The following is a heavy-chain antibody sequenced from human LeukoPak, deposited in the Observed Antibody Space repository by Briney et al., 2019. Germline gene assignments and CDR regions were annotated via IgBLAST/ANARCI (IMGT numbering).Heavy chain of an antibody. J-gene: IGHJ5*02. V-gene: IGHV1-69*13. CDR1: GGTFSSYA. CDR2: IIPIFGTA. Sequence: SVKVSCKASGGTFSSYAISWVRQAPGQGLEWMGGIIPIFGTANHAQKFQGRVTITADESTSTAYMELSSLRSEDTAVYYCARAAIAAAGKTSWFDPWGQGTLVTVSS. CDR3: ARAAIAAAGKTSWFDP. D-gene: IGHD6-13*01.